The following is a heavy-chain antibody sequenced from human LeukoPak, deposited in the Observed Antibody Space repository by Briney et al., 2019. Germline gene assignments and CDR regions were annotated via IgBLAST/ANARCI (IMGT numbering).Heavy chain of an antibody. V-gene: IGHV4-34*01. J-gene: IGHJ4*02. CDR2: INHSGST. Sequence: SETLSLTCAVYGGSFSGYYWSWIRQPPGKGLEWIGEINHSGSTNYNPSLKSRVTISVDTSKNQSSLKLSSVTAADTAVYYCARGTRHPSHWGQGTLVTVSS. CDR3: ARGTRHPSH. CDR1: GGSFSGYY. D-gene: IGHD6-6*01.